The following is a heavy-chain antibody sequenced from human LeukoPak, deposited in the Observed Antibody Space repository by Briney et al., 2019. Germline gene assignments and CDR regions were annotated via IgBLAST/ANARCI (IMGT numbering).Heavy chain of an antibody. J-gene: IGHJ6*02. V-gene: IGHV3-7*01. CDR2: INQDGSQK. Sequence: PGGSLRLSCAASGFRFNTYWMMWVRQAPGRGLEWVANINQDGSQKFCVDSVKGRFTISRDNAKNSLYLQMNSLRADDTAVYYCARYAMDVWGQGTTVTVSS. CDR1: GFRFNTYW. CDR3: ARYAMDV.